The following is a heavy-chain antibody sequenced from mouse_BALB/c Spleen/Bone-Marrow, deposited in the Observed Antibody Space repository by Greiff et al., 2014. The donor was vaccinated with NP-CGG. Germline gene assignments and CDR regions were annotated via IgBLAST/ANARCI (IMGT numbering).Heavy chain of an antibody. CDR2: INPSSGYT. CDR3: ARSYGNYLYFDY. CDR1: GYTFTSYT. V-gene: IGHV1-4*02. D-gene: IGHD2-10*02. Sequence: VQLQQSAAELARPGASVKMSCKASGYTFTSYTMHWVKQRPGQGLEWIGYINPSSGYTEYIQKFKDKTTLTADKSSSSAYMQLSSLTSEDSAVYYCARSYGNYLYFDYWGPRHRSHSLL. J-gene: IGHJ2*01.